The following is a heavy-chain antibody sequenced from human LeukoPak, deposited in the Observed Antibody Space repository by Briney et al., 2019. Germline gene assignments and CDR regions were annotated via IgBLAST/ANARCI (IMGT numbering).Heavy chain of an antibody. D-gene: IGHD6-6*01. Sequence: SETLSLTCTVSGGSITTYYWSWIRQPPGKRLEWIGYIHYSGSTNYNPSLKGRVTMSVDTSKNQFSLKLSSVTAADTAVYYCARRGSSSSTFDYWGQGTLVTVSS. J-gene: IGHJ4*02. V-gene: IGHV4-59*01. CDR1: GGSITTYY. CDR2: IHYSGST. CDR3: ARRGSSSSTFDY.